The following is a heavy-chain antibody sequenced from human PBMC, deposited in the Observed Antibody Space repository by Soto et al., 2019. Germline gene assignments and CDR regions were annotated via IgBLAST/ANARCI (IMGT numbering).Heavy chain of an antibody. Sequence: SFTASGCTFAGYYMHGVRQAPGQGLEWMGWINPNSGGTNYAQKFQGWVTMTRDTSISTAYMELSRLRSDDTAVYYCARDHEGFDYWGQGTLVTVSS. J-gene: IGHJ4*02. CDR1: GCTFAGYY. V-gene: IGHV1-2*04. CDR2: INPNSGGT. CDR3: ARDHEGFDY.